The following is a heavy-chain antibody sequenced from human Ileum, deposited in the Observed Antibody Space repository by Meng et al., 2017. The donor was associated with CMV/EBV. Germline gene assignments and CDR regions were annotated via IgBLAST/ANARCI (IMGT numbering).Heavy chain of an antibody. V-gene: IGHV3-33*06. CDR1: GFTFSNYG. J-gene: IGHJ1*01. Sequence: GGSLRLSCAASGFTFSNYGMHWVRQAPGKGLEWVAIIWNDGSHKYYADSVKGRFTISRDNSKNTMSLQMNSLRAEDTAVYYCAKGGPVAPDPRYFQHWGQGTLVTVSS. CDR2: IWNDGSHK. CDR3: AKGGPVAPDPRYFQH. D-gene: IGHD1-14*01.